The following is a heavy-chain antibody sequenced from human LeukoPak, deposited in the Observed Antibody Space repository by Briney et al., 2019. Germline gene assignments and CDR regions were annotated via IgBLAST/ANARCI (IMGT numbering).Heavy chain of an antibody. CDR1: GGSISTGNW. CDR2: IYHSGSS. J-gene: IGHJ6*03. CDR3: AREGSRRLYMDV. D-gene: IGHD6-25*01. Sequence: SGTLSLTCAVSGGSISTGNWWSWVRQSPDKGLEWIWEIYHSGSSNYNPSLKSRVTMSIDNSKHHFSLSLTSVTAADTAVYYCAREGSRRLYMDVWGRGTTVTVSS. V-gene: IGHV4-4*02.